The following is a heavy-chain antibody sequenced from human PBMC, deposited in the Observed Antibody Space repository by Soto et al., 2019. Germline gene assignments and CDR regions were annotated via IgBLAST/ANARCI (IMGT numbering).Heavy chain of an antibody. CDR2: INAGNGNT. Sequence: QVQLVQSGAEVKKPGASVKVSCKASGYTFTSYAMHWVRQAPGQRLEWMGWINAGNGNTKYSQKFQGRVTITRDTSASTAYMELSSLRPEDTAVYYCARTLVGANPADYWGQGTLVTVSS. CDR3: ARTLVGANPADY. J-gene: IGHJ4*02. D-gene: IGHD1-26*01. CDR1: GYTFTSYA. V-gene: IGHV1-3*01.